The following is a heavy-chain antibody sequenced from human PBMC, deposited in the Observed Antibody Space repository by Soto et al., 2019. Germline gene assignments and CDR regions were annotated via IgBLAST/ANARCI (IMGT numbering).Heavy chain of an antibody. J-gene: IGHJ4*02. Sequence: PXGTLSLTCAVSGASIIGSYYYWAWLRQSPGKGPEWIGSVFYTGFTSYNPSLESRVSVSVDTSKSQFSLKLSAVTAADTAVYYCATSQKGYNWNYFDHWGQGALVTVSS. V-gene: IGHV4-39*01. CDR3: ATSQKGYNWNYFDH. CDR2: VFYTGFT. D-gene: IGHD1-20*01. CDR1: GASIIGSYYY.